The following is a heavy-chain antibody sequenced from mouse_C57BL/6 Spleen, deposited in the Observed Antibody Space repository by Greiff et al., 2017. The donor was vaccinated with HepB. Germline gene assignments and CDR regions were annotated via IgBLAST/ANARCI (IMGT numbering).Heavy chain of an antibody. J-gene: IGHJ2*01. CDR2: INPNNGGT. D-gene: IGHD2-1*01. CDR3: ATYGNYGFDY. V-gene: IGHV1-26*01. CDR1: GYTFTDYS. Sequence: VQLQQSGPELVKPGASVKISCKASGYTFTDYSMNWVKQSHGKSLEWIGDINPNNGGTNYNQKFKGKATLTVDKSSSTAYMELRSLTSEDSAVYYCATYGNYGFDYWGQGTTLTVSS.